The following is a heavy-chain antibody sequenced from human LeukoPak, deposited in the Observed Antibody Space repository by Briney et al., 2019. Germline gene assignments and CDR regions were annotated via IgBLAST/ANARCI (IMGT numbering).Heavy chain of an antibody. CDR1: GYNFTTYW. J-gene: IGHJ4*02. CDR2: IYPGDSDT. CDR3: ATYSDTFYFDC. Sequence: GESLKISCKGSGYNFTTYWIGWVRQMPGKGLEWMGIIYPGDSDTRCSPSFQGQVIISADKSISTAYLQWSSLKASDTAIYYCATYSDTFYFDCWGQGTLVTVSS. D-gene: IGHD3-16*01. V-gene: IGHV5-51*01.